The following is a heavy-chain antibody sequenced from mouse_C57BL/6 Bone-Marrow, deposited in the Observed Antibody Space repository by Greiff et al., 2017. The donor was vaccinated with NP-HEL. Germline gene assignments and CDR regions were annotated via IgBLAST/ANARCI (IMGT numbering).Heavy chain of an antibody. Sequence: QLQQSGAELVMPGASVKLSCKASGYTFTSYWMHWVKQRPGQGLEWIGEIDPSDSYTNYNQKFKGKSTLTVDKSSSTAYMQLSSLTSEDSAVYYCARETVVAYYYAMDYWGQGTSVTVSS. V-gene: IGHV1-69*01. J-gene: IGHJ4*01. CDR1: GYTFTSYW. D-gene: IGHD1-1*01. CDR3: ARETVVAYYYAMDY. CDR2: IDPSDSYT.